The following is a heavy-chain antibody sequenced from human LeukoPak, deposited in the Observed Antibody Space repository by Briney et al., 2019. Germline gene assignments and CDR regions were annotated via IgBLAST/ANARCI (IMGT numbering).Heavy chain of an antibody. CDR1: GFTFSSYG. D-gene: IGHD6-19*01. CDR2: IWYDGSNK. V-gene: IGHV3-33*01. Sequence: PGGSLRLSCAASGFTFSSYGMHWVRQAPGKGPEWVAVIWYDGSNKYYADSVKGRFTISRDNSKNTLYLQMNSLRAEDTAVYYCARGPVALDYWGQGTLVTVSS. CDR3: ARGPVALDY. J-gene: IGHJ4*02.